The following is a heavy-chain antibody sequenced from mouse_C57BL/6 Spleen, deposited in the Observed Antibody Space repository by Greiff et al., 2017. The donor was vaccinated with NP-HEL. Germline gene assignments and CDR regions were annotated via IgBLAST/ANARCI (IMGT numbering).Heavy chain of an antibody. J-gene: IGHJ4*01. Sequence: QVHVKQSGAELARPGASVKLSCKASGYTFTSYGISWVKQRTGQGLEWIGEIYPRSGNTYYNEKFKGKATLTADKSSRTAYMELGSLTSENSAVYFCARRPEGYYGSGAYAMDYWGQGTSVTVSS. D-gene: IGHD1-1*01. V-gene: IGHV1-81*01. CDR2: IYPRSGNT. CDR1: GYTFTSYG. CDR3: ARRPEGYYGSGAYAMDY.